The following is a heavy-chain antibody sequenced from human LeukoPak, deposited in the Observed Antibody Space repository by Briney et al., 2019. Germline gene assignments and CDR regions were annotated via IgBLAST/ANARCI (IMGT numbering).Heavy chain of an antibody. CDR3: ASAPRQGSIGGLDY. CDR2: VYYTGTT. Sequence: SETLSLTCTVSGASIRISNYYWGWIRQPPGKGLEWIASVYYTGTTYYNPSLRSRVTISVDTSKNHFSLKLSSVTAADTALYYCASAPRQGSIGGLDYWGQGTLVTVSS. CDR1: GASIRISNYY. V-gene: IGHV4-39*02. D-gene: IGHD3-16*01. J-gene: IGHJ4*02.